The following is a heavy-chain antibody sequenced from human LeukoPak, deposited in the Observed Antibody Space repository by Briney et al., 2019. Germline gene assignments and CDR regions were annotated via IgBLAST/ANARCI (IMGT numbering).Heavy chain of an antibody. CDR2: IIPIFGIA. V-gene: IGHV1-69*04. CDR1: GGTFSSYA. Sequence: ASVKVSCKASGGTFSSYAISWVRQAPGQGLEWMGRIIPIFGIANYAQKFQGRVTITADKSTSTAYMELSSLRSEDTAVYYCARGGYCSGGSCPRVYWGQGTLVTVSS. J-gene: IGHJ4*02. D-gene: IGHD2-15*01. CDR3: ARGGYCSGGSCPRVY.